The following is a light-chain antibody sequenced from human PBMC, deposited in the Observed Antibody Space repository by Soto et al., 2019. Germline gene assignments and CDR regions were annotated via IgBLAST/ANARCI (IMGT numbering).Light chain of an antibody. CDR1: SSNIGANP. J-gene: IGLJ2*01. Sequence: QSVLTQPPSASGTPGQRVTISCSGSSSNIGANPIKWYQQLPGTAPKLLIYNNDQRPSGVPDRFSASKSGTSASLAISGLQSEDEADYYCEAWDDSLYGAVLGGGTKLTVL. CDR3: EAWDDSLYGAV. V-gene: IGLV1-44*01. CDR2: NND.